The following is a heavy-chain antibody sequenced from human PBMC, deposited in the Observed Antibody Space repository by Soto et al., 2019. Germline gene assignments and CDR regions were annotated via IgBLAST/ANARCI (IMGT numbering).Heavy chain of an antibody. CDR1: GGTFSRNT. Sequence: SVKVSCKASGGTFSRNTISWVRQAPGQGLEWMGGIMPIFGSANYAQKFQGRVTITADENTRTVYMELSRLRSEDTAVYYCARQFDSDTTGYYYAYWGQGTLVT. J-gene: IGHJ4*02. D-gene: IGHD3-22*01. V-gene: IGHV1-69*13. CDR3: ARQFDSDTTGYYYAY. CDR2: IMPIFGSA.